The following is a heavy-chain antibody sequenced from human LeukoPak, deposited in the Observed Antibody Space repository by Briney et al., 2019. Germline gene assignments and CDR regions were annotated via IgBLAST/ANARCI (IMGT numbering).Heavy chain of an antibody. Sequence: ASVKVSCKASGYTFTSYDINWVRQATGQGLEWMGWMNPNSGNTGHAQKFQGRVTMTRNTSISTAYMELSSLRSEDTAVYYCARRYCSGGSCFRRKHYFDYWGQGTLVTVSS. J-gene: IGHJ4*02. V-gene: IGHV1-8*01. CDR1: GYTFTSYD. CDR3: ARRYCSGGSCFRRKHYFDY. D-gene: IGHD2-15*01. CDR2: MNPNSGNT.